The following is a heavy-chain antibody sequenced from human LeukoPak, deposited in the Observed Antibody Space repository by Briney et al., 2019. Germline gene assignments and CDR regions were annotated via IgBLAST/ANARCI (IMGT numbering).Heavy chain of an antibody. CDR1: GDSISSYY. D-gene: IGHD3-22*01. J-gene: IGHJ3*02. Sequence: SETLSLTCTVSGDSISSYYWSWIRQPPGKGLEWIGYIYYSWSTNYNPSLKSRVTISVDTSKNQFSLKLSSVTAADTAVYYCARVLFTMTHGAFDIWGQGTMVTVSS. V-gene: IGHV4-59*12. CDR3: ARVLFTMTHGAFDI. CDR2: IYYSWST.